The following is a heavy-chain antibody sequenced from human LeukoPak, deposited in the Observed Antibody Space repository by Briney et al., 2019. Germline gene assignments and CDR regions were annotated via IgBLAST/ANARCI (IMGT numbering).Heavy chain of an antibody. V-gene: IGHV3-48*03. CDR1: GFTFGSYE. J-gene: IGHJ6*03. CDR3: ARDREDTYLDV. CDR2: ISTSGSII. D-gene: IGHD2-15*01. Sequence: GGSLRLSCEASGFTFGSYEMTWVRQAPGKGLEWLSYISTSGSIIVYADSVRGRFTVSRDNAKNSLYLQMNSLRAEDTALYYCARDREDTYLDVWGKGTTVTVSS.